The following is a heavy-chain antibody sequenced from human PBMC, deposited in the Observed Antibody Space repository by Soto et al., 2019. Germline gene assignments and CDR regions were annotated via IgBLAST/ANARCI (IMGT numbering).Heavy chain of an antibody. D-gene: IGHD6-19*01. CDR1: GFSLSSTRMA. CDR2: IYWDDDK. V-gene: IGHV2-5*02. CDR3: AHIVVAGLGYYFDY. J-gene: IGHJ4*02. Sequence: KESGPTLMKPTQTLTLTCTFSGFSLSSTRMAVGWIRQPPGKALEWLALIYWDDDKRYSPFLKSRLTITKDTSKNQVVLTMSNMDPVDTARYYCAHIVVAGLGYYFDYWGQGTLVTVSS.